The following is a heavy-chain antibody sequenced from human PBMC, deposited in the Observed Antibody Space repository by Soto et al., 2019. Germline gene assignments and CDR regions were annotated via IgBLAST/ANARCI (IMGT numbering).Heavy chain of an antibody. V-gene: IGHV4-59*01. CDR2: MYYNGNI. J-gene: IGHJ5*02. CDR1: GGSISNDY. CDR3: GSGGNWFDH. D-gene: IGHD3-16*01. Sequence: SETLSLTCNVSGGSISNDYWTWVRQSPEKGLEGVGYMYYNGNINYNPSLKRRVTISIDTSKNEFSRTLKSVTAADTAVYDCGSGGNWFDHWGQGLLVTVSS.